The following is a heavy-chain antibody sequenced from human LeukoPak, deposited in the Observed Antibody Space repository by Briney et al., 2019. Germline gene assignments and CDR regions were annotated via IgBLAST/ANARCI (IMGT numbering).Heavy chain of an antibody. Sequence: PGGSLKLSCAASGFTFSGSAIHWVRQSSGKGLEWVGHIDKKDNFYATTSAASVTGRFTISRDDSKNTAYLQMNSLKTEDTALYYCTRDSGTYNWLDPWGQGTLVTVS. D-gene: IGHD1-26*01. CDR1: GFTFSGSA. CDR2: IDKKDNFYAT. CDR3: TRDSGTYNWLDP. J-gene: IGHJ5*02. V-gene: IGHV3-73*01.